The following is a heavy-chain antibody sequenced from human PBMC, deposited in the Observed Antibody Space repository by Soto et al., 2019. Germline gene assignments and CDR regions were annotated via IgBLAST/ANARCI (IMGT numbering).Heavy chain of an antibody. V-gene: IGHV3-30-3*01. J-gene: IGHJ6*02. CDR3: ARDPGYSSGWYWGPDPYGMDV. CDR2: ISYDGSNK. D-gene: IGHD6-19*01. Sequence: QVQLVESGGGVVQPGRSLRLSCAASGFTFSSYAMHWVRQAPGKGLEWVAVISYDGSNKYYADSVKGRFTISRDNSKNTLYLQMNSQRAEDTAVYYCARDPGYSSGWYWGPDPYGMDVWGQGTTVTVSS. CDR1: GFTFSSYA.